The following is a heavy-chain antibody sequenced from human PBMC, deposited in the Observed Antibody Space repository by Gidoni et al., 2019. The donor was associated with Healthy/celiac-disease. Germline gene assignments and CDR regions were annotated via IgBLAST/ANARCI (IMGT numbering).Heavy chain of an antibody. D-gene: IGHD3-10*01. CDR1: GYTFTGYY. V-gene: IGHV1-2*04. Sequence: QVPLVQSGAAVTKPGASVKVSCKASGYTFTGYYLHWVRQAPGQGLEWMGWIITNSGGTNYAQKFQGWVTMTRDTSISTAYMELSRLRADDTAVYYWARVAVRGVALPDYWGQGTLVTVSS. J-gene: IGHJ4*02. CDR2: IITNSGGT. CDR3: ARVAVRGVALPDY.